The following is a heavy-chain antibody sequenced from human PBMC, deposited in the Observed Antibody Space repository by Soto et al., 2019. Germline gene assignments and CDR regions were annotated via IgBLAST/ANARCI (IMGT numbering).Heavy chain of an antibody. J-gene: IGHJ3*02. CDR3: ARDGDYGGNWFAFDI. Sequence: PGGSLRLSCEASGFRFSTFDMSWVRQAPGKGLQCVSFIRGSDGTTYYADSVRGRFTISRDNAKNTLYLQMNSLRAEDTAVYYCARDGDYGGNWFAFDIWGQGTIVTVSS. CDR1: GFRFSTFD. V-gene: IGHV3-23*01. CDR2: IRGSDGTT. D-gene: IGHD4-17*01.